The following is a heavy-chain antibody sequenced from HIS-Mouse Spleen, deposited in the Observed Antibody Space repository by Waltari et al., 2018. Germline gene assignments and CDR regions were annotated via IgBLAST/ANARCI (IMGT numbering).Heavy chain of an antibody. CDR2: RWYDGSNK. J-gene: IGHJ4*02. Sequence: QVQLVESGGGVVQPGRSLSLSCPASGFTFSRYGRHWVRQAPGKGLEWVAVRWYDGSNKYYADSVKGRFTISRDNSKNTLYLQMNSLRAEDTAVYYCAKGGLMVYAIGDYWGQGTLVTVSS. V-gene: IGHV3-33*06. CDR3: AKGGLMVYAIGDY. D-gene: IGHD2-8*01. CDR1: GFTFSRYG.